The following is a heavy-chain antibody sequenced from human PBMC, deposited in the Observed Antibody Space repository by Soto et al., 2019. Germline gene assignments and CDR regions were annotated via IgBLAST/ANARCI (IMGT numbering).Heavy chain of an antibody. D-gene: IGHD5-18*01. CDR1: GGSFSGYY. CDR2: INHSGSI. Sequence: SETLSLTCAVYGGSFSGYYWSWIRQPPGKGLEWIGEINHSGSINYNPSLKSRVTISVDTSKNQFSLKLSSVTAADTAVYYCARGPPRGYSYGFTDYWGQGTLVTVSS. CDR3: ARGPPRGYSYGFTDY. J-gene: IGHJ4*02. V-gene: IGHV4-34*01.